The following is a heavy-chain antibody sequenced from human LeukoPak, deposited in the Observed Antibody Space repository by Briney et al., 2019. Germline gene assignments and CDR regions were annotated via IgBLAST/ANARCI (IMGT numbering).Heavy chain of an antibody. D-gene: IGHD4-17*01. J-gene: IGHJ4*02. V-gene: IGHV1-69*13. CDR1: GGTFISYA. CDR2: IIPIFGTA. Sequence: ASVKVSCKASGGTFISYAISWVRQAPGQGLEWMGGIIPIFGTANYAQKFQGRVTITADESTSTAYMELSSLRSEDTAVYYCARNYGGYRSPADYWGQGTLVTVSS. CDR3: ARNYGGYRSPADY.